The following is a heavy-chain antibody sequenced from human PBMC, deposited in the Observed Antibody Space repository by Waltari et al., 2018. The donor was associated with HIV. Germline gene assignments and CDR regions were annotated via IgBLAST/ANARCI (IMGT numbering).Heavy chain of an antibody. V-gene: IGHV3-74*01. CDR3: ARGQYYSMDV. CDR2: INRAGGNT. J-gene: IGHJ6*02. CDR1: GFTFSSYW. D-gene: IGHD3-10*01. Sequence: EVQLVESGGGLVQPGGSLRLSCAASGFTFSSYWMHWVRQAPGKGLVWVSGINRAGGNTRYADSVKVRFTISRDNAKNTLYLQINSLRVEDTAVYYCARGQYYSMDVWGQGTTVTVSS.